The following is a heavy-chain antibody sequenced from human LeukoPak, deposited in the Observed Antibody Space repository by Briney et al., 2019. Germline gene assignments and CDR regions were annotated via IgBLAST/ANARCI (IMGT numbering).Heavy chain of an antibody. Sequence: SETLSLTCAVSGGSISSGGYSWSWIRQPPGKGLEWIGYIYHSGSTYYNPSLKSRVTISVDRSKNQFSLKLSSVTAADTAVYYGARVDYYGSGAIDYWGQGTLVTVSS. D-gene: IGHD3-10*01. CDR2: IYHSGST. CDR1: GGSISSGGYS. J-gene: IGHJ4*02. V-gene: IGHV4-30-2*01. CDR3: ARVDYYGSGAIDY.